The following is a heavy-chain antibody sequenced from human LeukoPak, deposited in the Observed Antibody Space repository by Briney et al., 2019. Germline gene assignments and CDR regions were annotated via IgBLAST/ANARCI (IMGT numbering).Heavy chain of an antibody. CDR2: INHSGST. Sequence: SETLSLTCAVYGGSLSRYYWSWIRQPPGKGLEWIGEINHSGSTNYNPSLKSRVTISVDTSKNQFSLKLSSVTAADTAVYYCARGCPGGYSSSWYYYFDYWGQGTLVTVSS. D-gene: IGHD6-13*01. V-gene: IGHV4-34*01. CDR3: ARGCPGGYSSSWYYYFDY. CDR1: GGSLSRYY. J-gene: IGHJ4*02.